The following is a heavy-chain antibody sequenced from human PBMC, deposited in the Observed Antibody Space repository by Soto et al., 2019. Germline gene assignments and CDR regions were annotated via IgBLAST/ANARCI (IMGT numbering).Heavy chain of an antibody. V-gene: IGHV3-33*01. J-gene: IGHJ4*02. CDR2: IWYDGSNR. CDR1: GFTFSRFG. CDR3: ARGDNRGYYPGHFDY. Sequence: QVQLVESGGDVVQPGRSLRLSCVASGFTFSRFGMHWVRQASGKGLEWVAGIWYDGSNRLYADSVRGRFTISRDDSKNTLYLQMISLRAEDTAVYYCARGDNRGYYPGHFDYWGQGTLVTVSS. D-gene: IGHD3-22*01.